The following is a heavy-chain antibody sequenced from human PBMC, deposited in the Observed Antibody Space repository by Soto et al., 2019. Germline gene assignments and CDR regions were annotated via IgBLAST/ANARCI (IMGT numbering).Heavy chain of an antibody. CDR3: AKVGGNWNYFDY. D-gene: IGHD1-20*01. V-gene: IGHV3-23*01. CDR2: ISGSGGST. J-gene: IGHJ4*02. CDR1: GFTFSSYA. Sequence: GESLKISCAASGFTFSSYAMSWVRQAPGKGLEWVSAISGSGGSTYYADSVKGRFTISRDNSKNTLYLQMNSLRAEDTAVYYCAKVGGNWNYFDYWGQGTLVTVSS.